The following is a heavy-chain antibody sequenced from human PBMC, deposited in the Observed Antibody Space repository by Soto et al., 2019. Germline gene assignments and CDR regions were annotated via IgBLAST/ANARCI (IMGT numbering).Heavy chain of an antibody. Sequence: EVQLVESGGGLVQPGGSLRLSCAASGFTFSSYWMHWVRQAPGTGLVWVSRLNGDGSSTSYADSVKGRFTNSRDNAKNTLYLQMNSLTADDTAVYYCARGSWATDYYYYYYMDVWGKGTTVTVSS. J-gene: IGHJ6*03. D-gene: IGHD4-4*01. CDR2: LNGDGSST. V-gene: IGHV3-74*01. CDR1: GFTFSSYW. CDR3: ARGSWATDYYYYYYMDV.